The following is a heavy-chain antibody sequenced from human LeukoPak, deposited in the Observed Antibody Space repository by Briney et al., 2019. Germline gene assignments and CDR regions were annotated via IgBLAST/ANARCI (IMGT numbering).Heavy chain of an antibody. D-gene: IGHD4-17*01. Sequence: GGSLRLSCAASGFTFSSYSMNWVRQAPGKGLEWVSGISGRSGSTFYADSVKGRFTISRDNSKNTLYMQMNSLRADDTAVYYCARYSGDYYYYYYMDVWGQGTMVTVSS. J-gene: IGHJ6*03. V-gene: IGHV3-23*01. CDR1: GFTFSSYS. CDR2: ISGRSGST. CDR3: ARYSGDYYYYYYMDV.